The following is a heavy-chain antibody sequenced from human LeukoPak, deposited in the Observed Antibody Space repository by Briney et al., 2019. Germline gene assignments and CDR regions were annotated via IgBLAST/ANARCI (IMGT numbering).Heavy chain of an antibody. Sequence: PSQTLSLTCTVSGGSISSGDYFWSWIRQPPGKGLEWIGYIYYSGSPYYNPSLKSRVTISVDTSKNQFSLKLSSVTAADTAVYYCTRGGYSYGPPFDPWGQGTLVTVSS. J-gene: IGHJ5*02. CDR2: IYYSGSP. CDR1: GGSISSGDYF. CDR3: TRGGYSYGPPFDP. D-gene: IGHD5-18*01. V-gene: IGHV4-30-4*08.